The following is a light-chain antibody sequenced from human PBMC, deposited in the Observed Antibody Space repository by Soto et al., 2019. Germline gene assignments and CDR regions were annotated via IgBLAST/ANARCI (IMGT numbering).Light chain of an antibody. J-gene: IGLJ2*01. V-gene: IGLV2-11*01. Sequence: HSVLTQPRSVSGSPGQSVTISCTGTSSDVGGYNYVSWYQQHPGKAPKLMIYDVSKRPSGVPDRFSGSKSGNTASLTISGLQAEGEADYYCCSYAGSYTLVFGGGTKLTVL. CDR2: DVS. CDR1: SSDVGGYNY. CDR3: CSYAGSYTLV.